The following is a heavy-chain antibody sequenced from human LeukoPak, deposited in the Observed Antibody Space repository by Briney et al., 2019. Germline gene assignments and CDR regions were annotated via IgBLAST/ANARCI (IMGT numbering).Heavy chain of an antibody. CDR1: GFTFSSYA. CDR2: ISYDGSNK. Sequence: GRSLRLSCAASGFTFSSYAMHLVRQAPGKGLEWVAVISYDGSNKYYADSVKGRFTISRDNSKNTLYLQMNSLRAEDTAVYYCARGTYYYDSTYFQHWGQGTLVTVSS. J-gene: IGHJ1*01. V-gene: IGHV3-30-3*01. D-gene: IGHD3-22*01. CDR3: ARGTYYYDSTYFQH.